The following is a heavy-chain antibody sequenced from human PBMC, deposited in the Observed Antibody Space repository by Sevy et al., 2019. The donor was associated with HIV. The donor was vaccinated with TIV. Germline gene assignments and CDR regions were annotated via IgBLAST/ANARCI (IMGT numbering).Heavy chain of an antibody. CDR3: AKDTGPGSSSWYFYYCGMDV. D-gene: IGHD6-13*01. CDR2: ISWDGGST. J-gene: IGHJ6*02. V-gene: IGHV3-43D*04. CDR1: GFTFDDYA. Sequence: GGSLRLSCAASGFTFDDYAMHWVRQAPGKGLEWVSLISWDGGSTYYADSVKGRFTISRDNSKNSLYLQMNSLRAEDTALYYCAKDTGPGSSSWYFYYCGMDVWGQGTTVTVSS.